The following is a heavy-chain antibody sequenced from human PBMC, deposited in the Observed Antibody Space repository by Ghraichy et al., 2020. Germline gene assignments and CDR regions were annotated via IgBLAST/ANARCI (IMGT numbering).Heavy chain of an antibody. D-gene: IGHD4-17*01. J-gene: IGHJ6*02. CDR1: GFTFSDYY. V-gene: IGHV3-72*01. CDR2: TRNKAHSYSA. Sequence: GESLNISCVASGFTFSDYYIDWVRQAPGEGLEWVGRTRNKAHSYSADYAASVKDRFTISRDVSSSAVYLHMHSLRTEDTAVYYCAGGAHTGPYYHYGMDVWGQGTMATVS. CDR3: AGGAHTGPYYHYGMDV.